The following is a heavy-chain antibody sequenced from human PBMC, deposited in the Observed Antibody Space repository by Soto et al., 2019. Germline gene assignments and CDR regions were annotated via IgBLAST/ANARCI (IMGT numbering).Heavy chain of an antibody. CDR3: AGRQQNYYYDGMDV. CDR2: ISQDGSVK. D-gene: IGHD6-13*01. J-gene: IGHJ6*02. V-gene: IGHV3-30*03. CDR1: GISISTYA. Sequence: QVQLVESGGGVVQPGRSLPVSCAASGISISTYAMHWVRQAPGKGLEWVAVISQDGSVKYYADSVKGRFTISRDNPKNTLFLQMNSLGADDTAVYYCAGRQQNYYYDGMDVWGQGTTVTVSS.